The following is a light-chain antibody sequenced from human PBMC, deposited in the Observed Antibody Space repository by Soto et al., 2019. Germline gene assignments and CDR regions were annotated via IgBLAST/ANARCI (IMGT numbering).Light chain of an antibody. CDR3: SSYTTVNTRQIV. CDR1: SSDVGGYNY. Sequence: SELSRVGNVSRSRWSPFHIKKTGTSSDVGGYNYASWYQPHPGKAPKLIIYDVSNRPSGVSNPFSGSKSGNTASLTISALQPEYEADYYSSSYTTVNTRQIVFATGTKVTVL. J-gene: IGLJ1*01. V-gene: IGLV2-14*03. CDR2: DVS.